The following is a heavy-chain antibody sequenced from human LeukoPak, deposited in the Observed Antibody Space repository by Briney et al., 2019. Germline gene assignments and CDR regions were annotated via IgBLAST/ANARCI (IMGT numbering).Heavy chain of an antibody. CDR3: ARDRGMYYYDSSGYYDY. Sequence: GGSLRLSCAASGFTVSSNYMSWVRQAPGKGLEWVSVIYSGGSTYYADSVKGRFTISRDNSKNTLYLQMNSLRAEDTAVYYCARDRGMYYYDSSGYYDYWGQGTLVTVSS. V-gene: IGHV3-53*05. CDR1: GFTVSSNY. D-gene: IGHD3-22*01. J-gene: IGHJ4*02. CDR2: IYSGGST.